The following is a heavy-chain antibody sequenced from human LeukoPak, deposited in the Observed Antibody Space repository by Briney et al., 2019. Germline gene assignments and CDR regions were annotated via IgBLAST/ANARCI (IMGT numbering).Heavy chain of an antibody. Sequence: ASVKVFCKASGYTFTSYDINWVRQATGQGLEWLGIISPRDGTTSYAQNFQGRFTLTRDTSTSTVYMELSSLRAEDTAVYYCVWVDEPFGWFDPWGQGTLVTVSS. V-gene: IGHV1-46*01. CDR1: GYTFTSYD. CDR2: ISPRDGTT. J-gene: IGHJ5*02. CDR3: VWVDEPFGWFDP. D-gene: IGHD3-16*01.